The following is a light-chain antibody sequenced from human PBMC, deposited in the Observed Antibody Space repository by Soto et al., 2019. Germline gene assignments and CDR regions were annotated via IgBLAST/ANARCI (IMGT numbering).Light chain of an antibody. CDR1: QDISKY. CDR2: DVF. J-gene: IGKJ4*01. Sequence: DIQMTQSASSLPASVGDTVTISCQASQDISKYLNWCQQKPGKATKLLIYDVFNVETGVPSRFSGRGSWTDFTLIISNLQPEDFATSYCQQYDQLPITFGGGTKVDI. V-gene: IGKV1-33*01. CDR3: QQYDQLPIT.